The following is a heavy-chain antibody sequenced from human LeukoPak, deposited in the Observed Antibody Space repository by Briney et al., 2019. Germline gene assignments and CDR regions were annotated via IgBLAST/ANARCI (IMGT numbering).Heavy chain of an antibody. V-gene: IGHV1-2*02. J-gene: IGHJ5*02. Sequence: GASVKVSCKASGYPFTGYYLRWVRQAPGQGLEWMGWINPDSGGTDYEQKFQGRVTMTRDTSISTAYMELSRLRSDDTAVYYCARDREAAAGTGFDPWGQGTLVTVSS. D-gene: IGHD6-13*01. CDR1: GYPFTGYY. CDR2: INPDSGGT. CDR3: ARDREAAAGTGFDP.